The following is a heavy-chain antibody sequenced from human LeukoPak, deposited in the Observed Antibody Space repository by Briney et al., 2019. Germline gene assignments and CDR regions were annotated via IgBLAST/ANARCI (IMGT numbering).Heavy chain of an antibody. CDR2: IWYDGSNK. V-gene: IGHV3-33*01. D-gene: IGHD6-19*01. CDR1: GFTFSSYG. Sequence: GGSLRLSCAASGFTFSSYGMHWVRQAPGKGLEWVAVIWYDGSNKYYADSVKGRFTISRDNSKNTLYLQMNSLRAEDTAVYYCARSRPGYSSGWTHSFDYWGQGTLVTVSS. CDR3: ARSRPGYSSGWTHSFDY. J-gene: IGHJ4*02.